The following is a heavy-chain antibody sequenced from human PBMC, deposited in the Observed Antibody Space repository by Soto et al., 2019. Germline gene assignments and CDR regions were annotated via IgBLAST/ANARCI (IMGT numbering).Heavy chain of an antibody. J-gene: IGHJ3*02. CDR3: ARVLGCSGGSCYSESDAFDI. V-gene: IGHV3-11*01. Sequence: PGGSLRLSCAASGFTFSDYYMSWIRQAPGKGLEWVSYISSSGSTVYYADSVKGRFTISRDNAKNSLYLQMNSLRAEDTAVYYCARVLGCSGGSCYSESDAFDIWGQGTMVTVSS. CDR2: ISSSGSTV. D-gene: IGHD2-15*01. CDR1: GFTFSDYY.